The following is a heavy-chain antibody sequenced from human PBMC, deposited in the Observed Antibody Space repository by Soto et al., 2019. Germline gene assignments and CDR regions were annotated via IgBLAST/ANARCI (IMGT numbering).Heavy chain of an antibody. V-gene: IGHV4-39*01. CDR2: IYYNGGT. J-gene: IGHJ6*02. CDR1: GGSISSGSSY. Sequence: SETLSLTCTVSGGSISSGSSYWGWIRQPPGKGLEWIGSIYYNGGTYYSPSLKSRVTISVDTSKNQFSLKLSSVTAADTAVYYCARRRTSYGMDVWGQGTTVTVSS. CDR3: ARRRTSYGMDV.